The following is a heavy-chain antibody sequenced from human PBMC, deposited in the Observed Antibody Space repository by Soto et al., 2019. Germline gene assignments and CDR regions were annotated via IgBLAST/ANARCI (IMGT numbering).Heavy chain of an antibody. CDR3: ARARWYDAFDV. J-gene: IGHJ3*01. CDR1: GFFISSGNY. D-gene: IGHD2-15*01. V-gene: IGHV4-38-2*01. Sequence: SETLSPTCAVSGFFISSGNYWGWIRKPPGKGLEWIGSIFHGGNTYYNPSLKSRATISVDMTKNQFSLKLNSVPAADTGVYYGARARWYDAFDVWGQGTVVTVSS. CDR2: IFHGGNT.